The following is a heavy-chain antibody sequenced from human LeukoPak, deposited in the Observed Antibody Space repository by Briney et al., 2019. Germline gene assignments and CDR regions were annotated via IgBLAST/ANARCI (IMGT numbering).Heavy chain of an antibody. CDR3: ARVGVVVPAAMYDY. CDR1: GGSIGSDY. J-gene: IGHJ4*02. CDR2: IYYTGGT. D-gene: IGHD2-2*01. Sequence: PSETLSLTCTVSGGSIGSDYWTWIRQPPGKGLEYIGYIYYTGGTNYNPSLKSRVTISVDTSKNQFSLKLSSVTAADTAVYYCARVGVVVPAAMYDYWGQGTLVTVSS. V-gene: IGHV4-59*08.